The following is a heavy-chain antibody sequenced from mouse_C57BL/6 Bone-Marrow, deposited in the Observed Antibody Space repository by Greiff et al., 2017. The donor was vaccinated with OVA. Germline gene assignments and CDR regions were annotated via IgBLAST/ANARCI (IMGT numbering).Heavy chain of an antibody. CDR1: GYTFTGYW. J-gene: IGHJ4*01. Sequence: VQLQESGAELMKPGASVKLSCKATGYTFTGYWIEWVKQRPGHGLEWIGEILPGSGSTNYHEKFKGKATFTADTSSNTAYMQLSSLTTEDSAIYYCARPDGYYDRAMDYWGQGTAVTVSS. CDR2: ILPGSGST. CDR3: ARPDGYYDRAMDY. V-gene: IGHV1-9*01. D-gene: IGHD2-3*01.